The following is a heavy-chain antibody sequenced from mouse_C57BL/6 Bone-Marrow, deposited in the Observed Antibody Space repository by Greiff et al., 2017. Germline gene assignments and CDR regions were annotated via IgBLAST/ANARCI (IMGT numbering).Heavy chain of an antibody. V-gene: IGHV1-7*01. J-gene: IGHJ4*01. D-gene: IGHD2-5*01. Sequence: QVQLQQSGAELAKPGASVELSCKASGYTFTSYWMHWVKQRPGQGLEWIGYINPSSGYTKYNQKFKDKATLTADKSSSTAYMQLSSLTYEDSAVYYCATYYSNYDAMDYWGQGTSVTGSS. CDR2: INPSSGYT. CDR1: GYTFTSYW. CDR3: ATYYSNYDAMDY.